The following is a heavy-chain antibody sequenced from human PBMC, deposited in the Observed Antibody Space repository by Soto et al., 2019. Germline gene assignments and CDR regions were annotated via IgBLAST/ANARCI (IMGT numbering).Heavy chain of an antibody. CDR3: ARGGVTTIFGDS. J-gene: IGHJ4*02. V-gene: IGHV3-11*04. Sequence: QVQLVESGGGLVKPGGSLRLSCAASGFTFSDYYMSWIRQAPGKGLEWVSYIDTSSGTKYYADSVKGRFIISRDNAKNSLFLQMNSLRDEDTAVYYCARGGVTTIFGDSWGQGTLVTVSS. CDR2: IDTSSGTK. CDR1: GFTFSDYY. D-gene: IGHD5-12*01.